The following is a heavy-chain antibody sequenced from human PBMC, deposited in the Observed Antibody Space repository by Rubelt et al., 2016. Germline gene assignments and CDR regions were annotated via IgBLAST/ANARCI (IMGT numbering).Heavy chain of an antibody. Sequence: QVQLQQWGAGLLKPSETLSLTCAVYGGSFSGYYWSWIRQPPGKGLEWIGEINHSGSTNYNPSLKSRVTNSVDTAKNQFSLKLSAVTAADTAVYYCARGRRGSSSWLGRDYYGMDVWGQGTTVTVSS. D-gene: IGHD6-13*01. J-gene: IGHJ6*02. V-gene: IGHV4-34*01. CDR2: INHSGST. CDR1: GGSFSGYY. CDR3: ARGRRGSSSWLGRDYYGMDV.